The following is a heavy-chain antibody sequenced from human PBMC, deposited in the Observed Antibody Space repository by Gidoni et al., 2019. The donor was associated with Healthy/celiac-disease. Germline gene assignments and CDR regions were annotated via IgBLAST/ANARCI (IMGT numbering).Heavy chain of an antibody. CDR3: ARPHYDFWSGRHSYYFDY. Sequence: EVQLVQSGAEVKKPGESLKISCKGSGYSFTSYWIGWERQMPGKGLEWMGIIYPGDSDTRYSPSFQGQVTISADKSISTAYLQWSSLKASDTAMYYCARPHYDFWSGRHSYYFDYWGQGTLVTVSS. D-gene: IGHD3-3*01. V-gene: IGHV5-51*03. CDR1: GYSFTSYW. CDR2: IYPGDSDT. J-gene: IGHJ4*02.